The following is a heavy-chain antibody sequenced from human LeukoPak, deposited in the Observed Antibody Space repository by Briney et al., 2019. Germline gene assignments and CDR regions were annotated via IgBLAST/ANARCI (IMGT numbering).Heavy chain of an antibody. Sequence: GGSLRLSCAASGFTFPSSWMSWVRQAPGKGLEWVAHVSPDGSVKAYVDSVRGRFAISRDNAENSLFLQINSLRAEDTAVYYCAKDLGWLQFDYWGQGDLVTVSS. J-gene: IGHJ4*02. V-gene: IGHV3-7*05. D-gene: IGHD5-24*01. CDR3: AKDLGWLQFDY. CDR1: GFTFPSSW. CDR2: VSPDGSVK.